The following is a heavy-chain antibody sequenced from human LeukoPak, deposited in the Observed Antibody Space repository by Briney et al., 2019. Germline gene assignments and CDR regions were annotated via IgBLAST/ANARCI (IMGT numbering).Heavy chain of an antibody. V-gene: IGHV4-59*08. CDR2: IYYSGST. Sequence: SETLSLTCTVSGGSISSYYWSWIRQPPGKGLEWIGYIYYSGSTNYNPSLKSRVTISVDTSKNQFSLKLSSVTAADTAVYYCARAPTDYSNYVDWFDPWGQGTLVTVSS. CDR1: GGSISSYY. D-gene: IGHD4-11*01. J-gene: IGHJ5*02. CDR3: ARAPTDYSNYVDWFDP.